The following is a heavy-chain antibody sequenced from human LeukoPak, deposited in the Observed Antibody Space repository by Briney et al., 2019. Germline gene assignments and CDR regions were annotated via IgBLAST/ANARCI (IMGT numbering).Heavy chain of an antibody. D-gene: IGHD4-17*01. Sequence: PPGGSLRLSCAASGFTVSCNYMSWVRQAPGKGLEWVSIIYSGGSTYYADSVKGRFTISRDNSKNTLYLQMDSLRAEDTAVYYCARNVYVDYAPNWFDPWGQGTLVTVFS. CDR1: GFTVSCNY. CDR2: IYSGGST. CDR3: ARNVYVDYAPNWFDP. J-gene: IGHJ5*02. V-gene: IGHV3-66*01.